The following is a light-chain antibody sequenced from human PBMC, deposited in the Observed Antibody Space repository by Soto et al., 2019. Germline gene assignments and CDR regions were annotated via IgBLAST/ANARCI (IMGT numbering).Light chain of an antibody. J-gene: IGLJ2*01. CDR3: GTWDSSLSAGV. CDR2: DNN. V-gene: IGLV1-51*01. CDR1: SNDVGAYDY. Sequence: QSALTQPASVSGSPGQSITISCTGTSNDVGAYDYVSWYQQHPGKAPKLLIYDNNKRPSGIPDRFSGSKSGTSATLGITGLQTGDEADYYCGTWDSSLSAGVFGGGTKVTVL.